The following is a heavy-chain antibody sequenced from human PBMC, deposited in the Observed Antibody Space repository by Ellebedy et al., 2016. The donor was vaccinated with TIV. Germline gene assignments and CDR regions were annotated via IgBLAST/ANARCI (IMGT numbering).Heavy chain of an antibody. D-gene: IGHD4-17*01. V-gene: IGHV3-7*01. CDR2: INQDGSDK. Sequence: GGSLRLSCAASGFSFSSYWMSWVRQAPGKGLEWVANINQDGSDKYYVDSVKGRFTISRDNAQTSLYLQMNSLGADDTAMYYCASDGSYGDYRSPTHAFVMWGQGTMVSVSS. J-gene: IGHJ3*02. CDR1: GFSFSSYW. CDR3: ASDGSYGDYRSPTHAFVM.